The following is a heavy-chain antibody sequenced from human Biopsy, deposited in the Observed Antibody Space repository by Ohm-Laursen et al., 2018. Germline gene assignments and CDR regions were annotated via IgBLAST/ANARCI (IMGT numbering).Heavy chain of an antibody. CDR1: GVSINTGGYY. CDR3: VRGTVTGFNALILLPGRGWFDS. V-gene: IGHV4-31*03. CDR2: IHYSGNT. J-gene: IGHJ5*01. Sequence: TLSLTCTVSGVSINTGGYYWTWIRQHPGTGLEWIGYIHYSGNTLYNPSLKSRLTISVDTSRNQFSLTLRSLTAADRAMYYCVRGTVTGFNALILLPGRGWFDSWGQGTPVTVSS. D-gene: IGHD3-3*02.